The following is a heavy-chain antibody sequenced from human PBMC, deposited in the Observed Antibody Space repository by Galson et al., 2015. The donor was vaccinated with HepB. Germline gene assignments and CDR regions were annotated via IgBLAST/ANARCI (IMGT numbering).Heavy chain of an antibody. J-gene: IGHJ3*02. CDR3: AKGPSYGYWGGIPSTFDI. CDR1: GFTFDDYT. CDR2: ISWDGGST. Sequence: SLRLSCAASGFTFDDYTMHWVRQAPGKGLKWVSLISWDGGSTYYADSVKGRFTISRDNSKNSLYLQMNSLRTEDTALYYCAKGPSYGYWGGIPSTFDIWGQGTMVTVSS. V-gene: IGHV3-43*01. D-gene: IGHD5-18*01.